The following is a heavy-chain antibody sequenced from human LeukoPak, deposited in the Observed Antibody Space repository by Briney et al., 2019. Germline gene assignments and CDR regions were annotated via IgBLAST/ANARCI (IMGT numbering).Heavy chain of an antibody. V-gene: IGHV4-30-4*02. Sequence: SETLSLTCTVSGGSINSDDYWSWIRQPPGQGLEWIGHINNSGNKYYNPSLRSRVTISVDTSRNQFSLMLNSVTAADTAMYYCARDGYNYGGRLLDYWGQGTLVTVSS. D-gene: IGHD5-18*01. J-gene: IGHJ4*02. CDR2: INNSGNK. CDR1: GGSINSDDY. CDR3: ARDGYNYGGRLLDY.